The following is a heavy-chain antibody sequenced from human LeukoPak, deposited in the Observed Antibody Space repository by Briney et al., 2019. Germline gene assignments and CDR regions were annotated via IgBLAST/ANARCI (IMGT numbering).Heavy chain of an antibody. Sequence: GGSLRLSCVGSEVTLGRYAMSWVRQAPGKGLEWVSGISASGVNTHYAASVRGRFIISRDNSKNTLYLQMNSLRAGDTALYFCAKYDYPDSTGPFHWGQGTLVTVSS. CDR2: ISASGVNT. V-gene: IGHV3-23*01. J-gene: IGHJ4*02. CDR3: AKYDYPDSTGPFH. CDR1: EVTLGRYA. D-gene: IGHD3-22*01.